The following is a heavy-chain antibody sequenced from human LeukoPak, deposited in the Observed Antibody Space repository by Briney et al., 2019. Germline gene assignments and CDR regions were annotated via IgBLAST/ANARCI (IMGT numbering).Heavy chain of an antibody. Sequence: ASVKVSCKASGYTFTSYGINWVRQAPGQGLEWMGWISAYNGNTNYAQKLQGRVTMTTDTSTSTAYMELRSLRSDDTAVYYCARAPDYYDSSGYYYGWGQGTLVTVSS. V-gene: IGHV1-18*01. J-gene: IGHJ4*02. CDR1: GYTFTSYG. CDR2: ISAYNGNT. D-gene: IGHD3-22*01. CDR3: ARAPDYYDSSGYYYG.